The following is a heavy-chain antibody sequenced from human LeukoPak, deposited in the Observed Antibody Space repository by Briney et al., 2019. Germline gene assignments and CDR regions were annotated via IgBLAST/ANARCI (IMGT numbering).Heavy chain of an antibody. V-gene: IGHV4-59*01. J-gene: IGHJ4*02. D-gene: IGHD5-24*01. CDR1: GGSISSYY. Sequence: SETLSLTCTVSGGSISSYYGSWLRQPPGKGLEWIGYIYYSGSTNYNPSLKRRVTISVDESKNLFPLTQSSVTTAGTAVYYCARFPDSGEMAYYFDSWGRGTLVTASS. CDR2: IYYSGST. CDR3: ARFPDSGEMAYYFDS.